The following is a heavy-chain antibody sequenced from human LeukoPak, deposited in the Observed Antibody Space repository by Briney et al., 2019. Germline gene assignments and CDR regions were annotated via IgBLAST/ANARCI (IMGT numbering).Heavy chain of an antibody. Sequence: GAPVTVSCKSSGYTFTFYYMHWVRQAPGQGLEWMGWINPNSGGTNYAQKFQGRVTMTRDTSISTAYMELSRLRSDDTAVYYCARDGGSGYPDLNWFDPWGQGTLVTVSS. CDR1: GYTFTFYY. V-gene: IGHV1-2*02. CDR2: INPNSGGT. D-gene: IGHD3-22*01. CDR3: ARDGGSGYPDLNWFDP. J-gene: IGHJ5*02.